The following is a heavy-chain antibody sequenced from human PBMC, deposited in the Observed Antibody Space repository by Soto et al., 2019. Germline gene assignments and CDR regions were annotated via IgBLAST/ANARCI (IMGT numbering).Heavy chain of an antibody. CDR2: VYDTGST. D-gene: IGHD2-2*01. Sequence: PSQTLSLSCAVSGYPISSGYYCGCIRRTPGKGLEWVGSVYDTGSTYYNPSLKSRVTISLDTSKNQFSLKWSSVTAADTAVYYCARASCGSTSWENSVGIWGQGTVVTVSS. J-gene: IGHJ4*02. V-gene: IGHV4-38-2*01. CDR3: ARASCGSTSWENSVGI. CDR1: GYPISSGYY.